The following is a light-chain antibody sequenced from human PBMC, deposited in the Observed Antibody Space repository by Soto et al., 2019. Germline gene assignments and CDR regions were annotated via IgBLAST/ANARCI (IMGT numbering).Light chain of an antibody. CDR3: CSYAGSSTFEV. Sequence: QSVLTQPASVSGSPGQSITISCTGTSSDVGSYNLVSWYQQHSGKAPKLMIYEVSKRPSGVSNRFSGSKSGNTASLTISGLQAEDEADYYCCSYAGSSTFEVFGTGTKVTVL. J-gene: IGLJ1*01. CDR2: EVS. V-gene: IGLV2-23*02. CDR1: SSDVGSYNL.